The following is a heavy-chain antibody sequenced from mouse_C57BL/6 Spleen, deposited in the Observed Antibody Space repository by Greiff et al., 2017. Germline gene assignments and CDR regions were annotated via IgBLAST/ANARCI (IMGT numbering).Heavy chain of an antibody. CDR2: ISGGGGNT. Sequence: EVQRVESGGGLVKPGGSLKLSCAASGFTFSSYTMSWVRQTPEKRLEWVATISGGGGNTYYPDSVKGRFTISRDNAKNTLYLQMRSLRSEDTALYYCARHGTRDYAMDYWGQGTSVTVSS. J-gene: IGHJ4*01. CDR3: ARHGTRDYAMDY. V-gene: IGHV5-9*01. CDR1: GFTFSSYT. D-gene: IGHD3-1*01.